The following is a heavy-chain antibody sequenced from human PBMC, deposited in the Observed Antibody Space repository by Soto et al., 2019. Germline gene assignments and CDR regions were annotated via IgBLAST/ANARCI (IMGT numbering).Heavy chain of an antibody. Sequence: KPGGSLRLSCAASGFTFSSYSMNWVRQAPGKGLEWVSSISSSSSYIYYADSVKGRFTISRDNAKNSLYLQMNSLRAEDTAVYYCAREGDGYNHYGMDVWGQGTTVTVSS. D-gene: IGHD5-12*01. CDR2: ISSSSSYI. CDR1: GFTFSSYS. J-gene: IGHJ6*02. V-gene: IGHV3-21*01. CDR3: AREGDGYNHYGMDV.